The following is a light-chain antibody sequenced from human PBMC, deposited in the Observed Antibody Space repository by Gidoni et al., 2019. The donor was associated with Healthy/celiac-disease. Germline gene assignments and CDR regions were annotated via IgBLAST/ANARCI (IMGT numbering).Light chain of an antibody. CDR1: SSDVGGYNY. CDR3: SSYTSSSTLDV. CDR2: DVS. J-gene: IGLJ1*01. Sequence: QSALTQPASVSGSPGPSITISCTGTSSDVGGYNYVSWYQQHPGKAPKLMIYDVSNRPSGVSNRFSGSKSGSTASLTISGLQAEDEADYYCSSYTSSSTLDVFGTGTKVTVL. V-gene: IGLV2-14*01.